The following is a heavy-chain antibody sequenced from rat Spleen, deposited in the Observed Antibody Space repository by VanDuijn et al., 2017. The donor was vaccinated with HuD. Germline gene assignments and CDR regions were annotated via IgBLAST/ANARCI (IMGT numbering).Heavy chain of an antibody. CDR1: GFTFSDYN. Sequence: EVQLVESDGGLVQPGRSLKLSCAASGFTFSDYNMAWVRQAPKKGLEWVATIIYDGSRTYYRDSVKGRFTISRDNARSTLYLLMDSVRSEDTAIDYGGGQVIYYSDNYWYGDYWRQALMVTVSS. J-gene: IGHJ2*01. D-gene: IGHD1-9*01. V-gene: IGHV5S10*01. CDR3: GGQVIYYSDNYWYGDY. CDR2: IIYDGSRT.